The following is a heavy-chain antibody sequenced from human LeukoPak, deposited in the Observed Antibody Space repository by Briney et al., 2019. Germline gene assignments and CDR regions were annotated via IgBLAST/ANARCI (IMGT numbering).Heavy chain of an antibody. D-gene: IGHD3-16*01. Sequence: SETLSLTCTIFGASTSDSYWSWVRQPPGKGLEWIGYIHRTGSFDYNPSLNSRATISLDTSKNQFSLKLTSVTAADTAVYYCTRGHWALDCWGQGPLVTVSS. J-gene: IGHJ4*02. CDR3: TRGHWALDC. CDR1: GASTSDSY. V-gene: IGHV4-4*08. CDR2: IHRTGSF.